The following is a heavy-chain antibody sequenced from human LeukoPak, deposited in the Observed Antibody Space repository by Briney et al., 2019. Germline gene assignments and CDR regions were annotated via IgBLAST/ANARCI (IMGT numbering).Heavy chain of an antibody. V-gene: IGHV3-23*01. CDR1: GITFSRHA. CDR3: AKGDIAGGISWYFDL. J-gene: IGHJ2*01. CDR2: ISGTVIA. D-gene: IGHD1-26*01. Sequence: GGSLRLSCAASGITFSRHAMAWVRQAPGKGLEWVSTISGTVIAYYADSAKGRFTISRDNSKNTLYLHMNSLRADDTAIYYCAKGDIAGGISWYFDLWGRGTLVTASS.